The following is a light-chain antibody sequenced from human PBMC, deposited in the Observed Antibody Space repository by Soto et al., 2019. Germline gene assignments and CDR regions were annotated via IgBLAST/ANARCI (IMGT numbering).Light chain of an antibody. Sequence: DIQMTQSPSSLSATAGERATITCRASQSISRCFNWYQQKPGQAPKLLIYAASNWPSGVPSRFSGSGSGTDFTLTISSLQPEDFAIYYCLQAYRTPSTFGQGTKLDIK. CDR1: QSISRC. V-gene: IGKV1-39*01. CDR3: LQAYRTPST. CDR2: AAS. J-gene: IGKJ2*01.